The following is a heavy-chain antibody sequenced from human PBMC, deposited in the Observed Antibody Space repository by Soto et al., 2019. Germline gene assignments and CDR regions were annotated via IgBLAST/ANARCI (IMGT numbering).Heavy chain of an antibody. CDR1: GGSITIGCYC. Sequence: QLQLQESGSGLVKPSQTLSLTCTVSGGSITIGCYCWSWIRQPPGQGLEWIGYICHSGNTYYNPSLKSRVTTSLDRSKNQVSLNLSSVTAADTAVYYCARVWFGESSWFDPWGQGTLVTVSS. CDR3: ARVWFGESSWFDP. CDR2: ICHSGNT. D-gene: IGHD3-10*01. J-gene: IGHJ5*02. V-gene: IGHV4-30-2*01.